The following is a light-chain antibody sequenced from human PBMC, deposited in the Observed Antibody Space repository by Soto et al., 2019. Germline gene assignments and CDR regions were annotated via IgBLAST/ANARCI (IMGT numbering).Light chain of an antibody. CDR2: GNT. Sequence: QSVLTQPPSVSGAPGQRVTISCTGSSSNIGAIYDVQWYQQLPGAAPKLLIYGNTNRPSGVPDRFSGSKSGTSASLAITGLQAEDEADYYCQSYDSRLSGSVFGGGTKLTVL. V-gene: IGLV1-40*01. J-gene: IGLJ3*02. CDR3: QSYDSRLSGSV. CDR1: SSNIGAIYD.